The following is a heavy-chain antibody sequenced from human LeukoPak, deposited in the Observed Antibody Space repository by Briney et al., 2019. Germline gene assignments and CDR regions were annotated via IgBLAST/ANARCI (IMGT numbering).Heavy chain of an antibody. J-gene: IGHJ4*02. CDR3: ARGSGVQVWSSLDY. D-gene: IGHD5-18*01. CDR2: ISSSVSYI. CDR1: GFPFSSYS. V-gene: IGHV3-21*01. Sequence: GGSLNLSFAASGFPFSSYSVNWVRQAPGKGLAWVSSISSSVSYIYYADSVKGRFTFSRDNAKNSLYLQMNSLRAEDTAVYYCARGSGVQVWSSLDYWGQGTLVTVSS.